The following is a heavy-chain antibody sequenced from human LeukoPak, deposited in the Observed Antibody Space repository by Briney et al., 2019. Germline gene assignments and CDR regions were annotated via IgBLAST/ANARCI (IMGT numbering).Heavy chain of an antibody. V-gene: IGHV3-30-3*01. CDR2: ISYDGSNK. J-gene: IGHJ4*02. CDR1: GFTFSSYA. Sequence: GGSLRLSCAASGFTFSSYAMHWVRQARGRGLEWVAVISYDGSNKYYADSVKGRFTISRDNSKNTLYLQMNSLRAEDTAVYYCARVYSYGGTNFDYWGQGTLVTVSS. CDR3: ARVYSYGGTNFDY. D-gene: IGHD5-18*01.